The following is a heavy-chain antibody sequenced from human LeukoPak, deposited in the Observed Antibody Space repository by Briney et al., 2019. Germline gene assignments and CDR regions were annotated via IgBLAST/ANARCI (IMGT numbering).Heavy chain of an antibody. V-gene: IGHV3-15*01. CDR2: IKSKTDGGPT. CDR1: GFTFSNAC. J-gene: IGHJ4*02. D-gene: IGHD3-3*01. CDR3: TTEEHTTIFGVHLKREDY. Sequence: GGSLRLSCAASGFTFSNACMSWVRQVPGKGREWVGRIKSKTDGGPTDYAAPVKRRLPISRDDSKNTLYLQMNSLTTEDTAVYYCTTEEHTTIFGVHLKREDYWGQGTLVTVSS.